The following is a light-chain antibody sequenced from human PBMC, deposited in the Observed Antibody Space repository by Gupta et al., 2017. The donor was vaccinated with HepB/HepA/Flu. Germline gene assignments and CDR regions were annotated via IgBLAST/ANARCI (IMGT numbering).Light chain of an antibody. J-gene: IGKJ4*01. CDR2: GAS. CDR3: QQSNDYPSLT. CDR1: QIIATS. V-gene: IGKV1-39*01. Sequence: DIQMTQSPSSLSASIGDRVTITCRASQIIATSLNWYQQKPGKAPKLLIYGASNLQTGVPSRFSGSGYATDFTLTISSRQPEDFATYYCQQSNDYPSLTFDGGSKVAIK.